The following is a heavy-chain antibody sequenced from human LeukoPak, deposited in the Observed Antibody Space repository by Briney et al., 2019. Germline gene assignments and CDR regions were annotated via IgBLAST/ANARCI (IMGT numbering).Heavy chain of an antibody. V-gene: IGHV1-2*02. CDR2: INPNSGGT. Sequence: ASVKVSCKASGYTFTGYYMHWVRQAPGQGLEWMGWINPNSGGTNYAQKFQGRVTMTRDTSISTAYMELSRLRSDDTAVYYCARDLSHYDFWSGYPNPYFDYWGQGNLVTVSS. D-gene: IGHD3-3*01. J-gene: IGHJ4*02. CDR1: GYTFTGYY. CDR3: ARDLSHYDFWSGYPNPYFDY.